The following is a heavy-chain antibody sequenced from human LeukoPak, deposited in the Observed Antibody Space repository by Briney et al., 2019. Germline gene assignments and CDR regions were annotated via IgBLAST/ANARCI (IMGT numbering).Heavy chain of an antibody. D-gene: IGHD2-15*01. CDR3: ARDPSRSCAGGNCFSS. J-gene: IGHJ5*02. V-gene: IGHV4-39*07. CDR2: VFFSGNT. CDR1: GDSISASSYY. Sequence: SETLSLTCTVSGDSISASSYYWGWIRQPPGKGLEWIGSVFFSGNTYYEPSLKSRVTISVATSTNQFSLNVRSVSAADTAVYYCARDPSRSCAGGNCFSSWGQGTLVIVSS.